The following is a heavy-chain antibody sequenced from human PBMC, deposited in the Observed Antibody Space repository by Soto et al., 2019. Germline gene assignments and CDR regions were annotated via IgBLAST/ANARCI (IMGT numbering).Heavy chain of an antibody. CDR2: IYYSGST. J-gene: IGHJ4*02. CDR1: GGSISSYY. D-gene: IGHD5-18*01. CDR3: ARRYGSCFDY. Sequence: QVQLQESGPGLVKPSETLSLTCTVSGGSISSYYWSWIRQPPGKGLEWIGYIYYSGSTDSNPSLXIXVXDXXDTSKDRLSLKLRSVAAADTAVYFCARRYGSCFDYWGQGTLVTVSS. V-gene: IGHV4-59*12.